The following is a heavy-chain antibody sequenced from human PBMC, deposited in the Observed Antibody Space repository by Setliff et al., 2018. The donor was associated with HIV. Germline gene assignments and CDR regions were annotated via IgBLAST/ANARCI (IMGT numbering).Heavy chain of an antibody. CDR2: TSSTGAYT. Sequence: PGGSLRLSCAASGFTFSSYTINWVRQAPGEGLEWLASTSSTGAYTHYADSLKGRFTISRDNAKKSVWLQMNSLRAEDTAVYYCARLPGYCSSSSCYGYLDYWGPGTPVTVSS. J-gene: IGHJ4*02. CDR1: GFTFSSYT. D-gene: IGHD2-2*01. CDR3: ARLPGYCSSSSCYGYLDY. V-gene: IGHV3-21*01.